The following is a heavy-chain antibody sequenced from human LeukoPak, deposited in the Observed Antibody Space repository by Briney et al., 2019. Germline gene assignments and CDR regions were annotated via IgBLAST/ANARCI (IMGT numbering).Heavy chain of an antibody. D-gene: IGHD3-9*01. CDR2: IYYSGST. V-gene: IGHV4-59*01. CDR1: GGSISGYY. J-gene: IGHJ4*02. Sequence: SETLSLTCTVSGGSISGYYWSWIRQPPGKGLECIGYIYYSGSTNYNPSLKSRVTISVDTSKNQFSLKLSSVTAADTAVYFCAREARVGNTGYYFDYWGQGTLVTVSS. CDR3: AREARVGNTGYYFDY.